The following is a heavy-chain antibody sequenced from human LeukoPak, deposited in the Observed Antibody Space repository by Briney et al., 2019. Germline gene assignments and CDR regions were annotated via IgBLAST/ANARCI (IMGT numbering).Heavy chain of an antibody. CDR1: EFTFSSYA. V-gene: IGHV3-23*01. Sequence: GGSLRLSCAASEFTFSSYAMSWVRQAPGKGLEWVSGISDSGGSTYYADSVKGRFTISRDNSKNTLYLQMNSLRAEDTAVYYCAKVVLNYDYDSSGYLDYWGQGTLVTVSS. D-gene: IGHD3-22*01. J-gene: IGHJ4*02. CDR2: ISDSGGST. CDR3: AKVVLNYDYDSSGYLDY.